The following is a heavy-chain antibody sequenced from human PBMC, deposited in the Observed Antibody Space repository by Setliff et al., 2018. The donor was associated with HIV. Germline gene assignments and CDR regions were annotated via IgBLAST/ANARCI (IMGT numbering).Heavy chain of an antibody. CDR3: VRLTADRTNYYYYMDV. CDR1: GYTFTNYG. CDR2: ISAYNGNT. J-gene: IGHJ6*03. V-gene: IGHV1-18*01. Sequence: GASVKVSCKASGYTFTNYGISWVRQAPGQGLEWMGWISAYNGNTNYAQKFQGRVTMTTDISTNTAYMEVGSLSFDDTAVYYCVRLTADRTNYYYYMDVWGKGTTVTVSS. D-gene: IGHD2-8*01.